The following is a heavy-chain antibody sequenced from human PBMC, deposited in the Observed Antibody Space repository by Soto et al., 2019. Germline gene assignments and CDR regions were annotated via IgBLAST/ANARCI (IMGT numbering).Heavy chain of an antibody. Sequence: QVQLVQSGAEVKKPGSSVKVSCKASGGTFSSYAISWVRQAPGQGLEWMGGIIPIFGTANYAQKFQGRVTITADESTSTAYMELSSLRSEDTAVYYCARKLGYCSSTSCPSLHYHYVMDVWGQGTTVTVSS. V-gene: IGHV1-69*01. D-gene: IGHD2-2*01. J-gene: IGHJ6*02. CDR2: IIPIFGTA. CDR1: GGTFSSYA. CDR3: ARKLGYCSSTSCPSLHYHYVMDV.